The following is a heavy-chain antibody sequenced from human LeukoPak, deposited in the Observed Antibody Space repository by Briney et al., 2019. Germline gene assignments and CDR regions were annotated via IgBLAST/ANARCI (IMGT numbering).Heavy chain of an antibody. V-gene: IGHV4-30-2*01. CDR1: GGSISSGGYY. CDR3: ARVGRITMIVVDY. CDR2: IYHSGST. Sequence: PSQTLSLTCTVSGGSISSGGYYWSWIRQPPGKGLEWIGYIYHSGSTYYNPSLKSRVTISVDTSKNQFSLKLSSVTAADTAVYYCARVGRITMIVVDYWGQGTLVTVSS. J-gene: IGHJ4*02. D-gene: IGHD3-22*01.